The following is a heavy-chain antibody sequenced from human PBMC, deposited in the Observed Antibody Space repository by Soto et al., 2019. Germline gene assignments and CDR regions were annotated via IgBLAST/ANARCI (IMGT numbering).Heavy chain of an antibody. CDR3: ARSPLWFRTFDY. V-gene: IGHV4-31*03. CDR2: IYYSGST. D-gene: IGHD3-10*01. CDR1: GGSISSGGYY. J-gene: IGHJ4*02. Sequence: SETLSLTCTVSGGSISSGGYYWSWIRQHPGKGLEWIGYIYYSGSTYYNPSLKSRVTISVDTSKNQFSLKLSSVTAADTAVYYCARSPLWFRTFDYWGQGTLVTVSS.